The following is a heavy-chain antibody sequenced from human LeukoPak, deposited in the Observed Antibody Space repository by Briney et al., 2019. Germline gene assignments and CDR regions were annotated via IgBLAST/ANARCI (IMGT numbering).Heavy chain of an antibody. V-gene: IGHV1-2*02. D-gene: IGHD3-22*01. CDR2: INPNSGGT. Sequence: EASLKVSCKASGYTFTGYYMHWVRQAPGQGLEWMGWINPNSGGTNYAQKFQGRVTMTRDTSISTAYMELSRLRSDDTAVYYCARDYYDSFDSPDYWGQGTLVTASS. CDR1: GYTFTGYY. J-gene: IGHJ4*02. CDR3: ARDYYDSFDSPDY.